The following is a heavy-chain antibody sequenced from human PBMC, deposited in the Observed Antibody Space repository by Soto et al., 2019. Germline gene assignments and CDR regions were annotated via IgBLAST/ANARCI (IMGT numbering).Heavy chain of an antibody. J-gene: IGHJ4*02. D-gene: IGHD5-12*01. Sequence: GSLRLSCAASGFTLSSYWMHWVRQVPGQGLVWVSRINTDGSATNYADSVKGRFTMSRDNARNTMYLQMNSLRAEDTAVYYCVRGYSDYWGQGTLVTVSS. V-gene: IGHV3-74*01. CDR2: INTDGSAT. CDR1: GFTLSSYW. CDR3: VRGYSDY.